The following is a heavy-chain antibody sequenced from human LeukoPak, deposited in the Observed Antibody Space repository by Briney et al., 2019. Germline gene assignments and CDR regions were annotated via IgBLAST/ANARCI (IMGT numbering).Heavy chain of an antibody. D-gene: IGHD6-13*01. J-gene: IGHJ4*02. CDR2: TYYNSKWYN. Sequence: SQTLSLTCAISGDSVSSNSAAWYWIRQSPSRGLEWLGRTYYNSKWYNDYAVSVKSRITINPDTSKNQFSLHLNSVTAADTAFYYCARDRGVSGFDYWGQGTLVTVSS. CDR3: ARDRGVSGFDY. CDR1: GDSVSSNSAA. V-gene: IGHV6-1*01.